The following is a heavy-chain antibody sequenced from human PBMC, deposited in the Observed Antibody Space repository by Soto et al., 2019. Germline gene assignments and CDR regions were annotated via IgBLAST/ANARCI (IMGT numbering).Heavy chain of an antibody. CDR2: LIPMFGTA. CDR1: GGTFSTYA. D-gene: IGHD5-18*01. Sequence: QVQLVQSEAEVQKPESSVKVSCKAPGGTFSTYAISWVRQSPGQGLEGMGGLIPMFGTANYAQRFQHRVTITADESTNTVDMELSSLRSEDTAVDFCASGIQLWLRRINSGYSGWGQGTLVTVSS. CDR3: ASGIQLWLRRINSGYSG. J-gene: IGHJ4*02. V-gene: IGHV1-69*12.